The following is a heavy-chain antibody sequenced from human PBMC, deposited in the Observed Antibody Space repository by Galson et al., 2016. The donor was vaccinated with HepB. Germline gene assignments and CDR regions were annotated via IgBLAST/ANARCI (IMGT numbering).Heavy chain of an antibody. V-gene: IGHV4-59*08. CDR1: GDYITSYY. J-gene: IGHJ4*02. CDR2: IYYRGST. CDR3: ARRTSSWYYFDY. D-gene: IGHD2-2*01. Sequence: SETLSLTCTVSGDYITSYYWSWIRQPPGKGLEWIGYIYYRGSTNYNPSLKSRVTISVDTSKNQFPLKLSSVTAADTAVYYGARRTSSWYYFDYWGQGTLVTVSS.